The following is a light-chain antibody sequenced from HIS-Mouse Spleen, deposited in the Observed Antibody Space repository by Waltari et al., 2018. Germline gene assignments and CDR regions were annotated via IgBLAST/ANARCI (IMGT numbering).Light chain of an antibody. J-gene: IGLJ3*02. CDR3: NSRDSSGNPHWV. V-gene: IGLV3-19*01. Sequence: SSELTQDPAVSVALGQTVRITCQGDSLRSYYASWYQQKPGQAPVLVIYGKNNRPSGIPDLFSGSSSGNTASLTITGAQAEDEADYYCNSRDSSGNPHWVFGGGTKLTVL. CDR2: GKN. CDR1: SLRSYY.